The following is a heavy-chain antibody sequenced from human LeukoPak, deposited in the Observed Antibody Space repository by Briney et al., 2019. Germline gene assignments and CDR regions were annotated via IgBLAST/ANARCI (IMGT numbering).Heavy chain of an antibody. CDR2: ISGSGGST. CDR3: AKDGEYCTNGVCYIDY. J-gene: IGHJ4*02. Sequence: GGSLRLSCAASGFTFSSYAMSWVRQAPGKGLEWVSAISGSGGSTYYADSVKGRFTISRDNSKNTLYLQMNSLRAEDTAVYDCAKDGEYCTNGVCYIDYWGQGTLVTVSS. D-gene: IGHD2-8*01. V-gene: IGHV3-23*01. CDR1: GFTFSSYA.